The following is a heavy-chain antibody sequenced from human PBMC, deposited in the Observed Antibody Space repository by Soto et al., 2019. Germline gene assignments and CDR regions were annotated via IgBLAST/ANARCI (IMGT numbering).Heavy chain of an antibody. Sequence: ASVKVSCKASGYTFTSYYMHWVRQAPGQGLEWMGIINPSGGSTSYAQKFQGRVTMTRDTSTSTVYMELSSLRSEDTAVYYCASVDTNTRDYYYGMDVWGQGTTVTVYS. CDR1: GYTFTSYY. J-gene: IGHJ6*02. V-gene: IGHV1-46*01. D-gene: IGHD5-18*01. CDR3: ASVDTNTRDYYYGMDV. CDR2: INPSGGST.